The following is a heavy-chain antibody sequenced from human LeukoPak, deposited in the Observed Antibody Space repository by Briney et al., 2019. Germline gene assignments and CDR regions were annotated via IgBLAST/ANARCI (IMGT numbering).Heavy chain of an antibody. CDR3: ARDVNYDHHY. D-gene: IGHD1-7*01. Sequence: GGSLTLSCAASGFTVNSDFMSWVRQAPGKGLEWISVIYSAGNTYYADSVKDRFTISRDNSKNTVYLQMNSLRAEDTAVYYCARDVNYDHHYWGQGTQVTVSS. CDR2: IYSAGNT. CDR1: GFTVNSDF. V-gene: IGHV3-66*01. J-gene: IGHJ4*02.